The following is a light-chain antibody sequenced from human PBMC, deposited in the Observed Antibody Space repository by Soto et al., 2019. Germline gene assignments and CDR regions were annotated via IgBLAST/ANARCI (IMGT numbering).Light chain of an antibody. CDR2: EVS. V-gene: IGLV2-14*01. Sequence: QSALTQPASVSGSPGQSITISCTGTSSDVGGYKYVSWYQQHPGKAPKLLLYEVSNRPPGSSNRFSGSKSGNTASLTISGLQAEDEADYYCSSYTSTNTWVFGGGTKLTVL. J-gene: IGLJ3*02. CDR3: SSYTSTNTWV. CDR1: SSDVGGYKY.